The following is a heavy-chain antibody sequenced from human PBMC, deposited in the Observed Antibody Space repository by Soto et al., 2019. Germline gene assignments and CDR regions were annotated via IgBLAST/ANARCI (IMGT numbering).Heavy chain of an antibody. Sequence: EVQLVESGGGPVQPGGSLRLSCAASGFTFSLYSMSWVRQAPGKGLEWVSYISRSSTGIHYADSVKGRFIISRDDATNSMHLQMNSLRDGDTAVYYCARAVTWGLDVWGQGTTVSISS. D-gene: IGHD3-10*01. CDR1: GFTFSLYS. J-gene: IGHJ6*02. CDR3: ARAVTWGLDV. V-gene: IGHV3-48*02. CDR2: ISRSSTGI.